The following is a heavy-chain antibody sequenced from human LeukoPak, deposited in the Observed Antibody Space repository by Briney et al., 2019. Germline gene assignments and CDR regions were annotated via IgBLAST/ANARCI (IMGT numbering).Heavy chain of an antibody. CDR1: GFTFSSYG. D-gene: IGHD1-26*01. CDR3: ATDLKGGATTFDY. V-gene: IGHV3-30*03. J-gene: IGHJ4*02. Sequence: GSLRLSCAASGFTFSSYGMHWVRQAPGKGLEWVVVISYDGSNKYYADSVKGRFTISRDNSKNTLYLQMNSLRAEDTAVYYCATDLKGGATTFDYWGQGTLVTVSS. CDR2: ISYDGSNK.